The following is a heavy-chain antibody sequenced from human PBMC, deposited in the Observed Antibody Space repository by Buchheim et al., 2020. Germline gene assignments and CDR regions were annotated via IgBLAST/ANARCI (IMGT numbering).Heavy chain of an antibody. V-gene: IGHV1-46*01. J-gene: IGHJ4*02. D-gene: IGHD6-6*01. CDR2: IYPTGGST. CDR1: GYTFTNYN. Sequence: QVQLVQSGAEVQKPGASVKVSCKTSGYTFTNYNIHWVRQAPGQGLEWMGIIYPTGGSTSYTPKFQGRVTMTRDTSTSPVYMELSSLRSDDTAVYYCARDGSSSSFGYWGQGTL. CDR3: ARDGSSSSFGY.